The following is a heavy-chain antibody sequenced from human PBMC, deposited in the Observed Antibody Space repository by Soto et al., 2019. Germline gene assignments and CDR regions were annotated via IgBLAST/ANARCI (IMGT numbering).Heavy chain of an antibody. CDR1: GGSFSGYY. Sequence: PSETLSLTCAAYGGSFSGYYWSWIRQPPGKGLEWIGYIYYSGSTNYNPSLKSRVTISVDTSKNQFSLKLSSVTAADTAVYYCARAEYGDYGRLFDYWGQGTLVTVSS. CDR2: IYYSGST. CDR3: ARAEYGDYGRLFDY. J-gene: IGHJ4*02. V-gene: IGHV4-59*01. D-gene: IGHD4-17*01.